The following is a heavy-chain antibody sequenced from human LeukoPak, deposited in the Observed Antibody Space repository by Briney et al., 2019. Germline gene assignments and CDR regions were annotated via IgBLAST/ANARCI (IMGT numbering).Heavy chain of an antibody. CDR1: GFTFSSYG. CDR2: IRYDGSNK. Sequence: PGGSLRLSCAASGFTFSSYGMHWVRQAPGKGLEWVAFIRYDGSNKYYADSVKGRFTISRDNSKNTLYLQMNGLRAEDTAVYYCAKDFLGVPAVYYFDYWGQGTLVTVSS. J-gene: IGHJ4*02. CDR3: AKDFLGVPAVYYFDY. D-gene: IGHD2-2*01. V-gene: IGHV3-30*02.